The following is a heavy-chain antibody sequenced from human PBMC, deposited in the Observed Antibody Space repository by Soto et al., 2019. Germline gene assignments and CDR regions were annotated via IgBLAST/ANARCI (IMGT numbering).Heavy chain of an antibody. Sequence: QVQLVQSGAEVKKPGSSVKVSCKASGGTFSSYAFSWVRQAPGQRLEWMGWINAGNGNTKYSQKFQGRVTITRDTSASTAYMELSSLRSEDTAVYYCARDKVSSSWYYYFDYWGQGTLVTVSS. V-gene: IGHV1-3*01. CDR3: ARDKVSSSWYYYFDY. J-gene: IGHJ4*02. CDR2: INAGNGNT. CDR1: GGTFSSYA. D-gene: IGHD6-13*01.